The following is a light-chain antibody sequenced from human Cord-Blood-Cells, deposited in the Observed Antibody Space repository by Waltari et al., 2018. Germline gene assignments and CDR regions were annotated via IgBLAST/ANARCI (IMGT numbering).Light chain of an antibody. V-gene: IGLV2-8*01. CDR3: SSYAGSNNLV. CDR1: SSAVGGHNY. J-gene: IGLJ2*01. Sequence: QSALTPPPSASGSPGPSVTISCTGTSSAVGGHNYVSRYQQHPGKAPKLMIYEVSKRPSGVPDRFSGSKSGNTASLTVSGLQAEDEADYYCSSYAGSNNLVFGGGTKLTVL. CDR2: EVS.